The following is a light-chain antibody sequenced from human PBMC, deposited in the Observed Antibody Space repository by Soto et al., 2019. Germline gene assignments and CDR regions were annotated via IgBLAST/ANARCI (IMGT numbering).Light chain of an antibody. Sequence: VLTQPASVSGSPGQSITISCTGTSSDVGGYNYVSWYQQHPGKAPELMIYEVSDRPSGVSNRFSGSKSGNTASLTISGLQAEDEADYYCSSYTSSSTPYVFGTGTKLTVL. CDR3: SSYTSSSTPYV. V-gene: IGLV2-14*01. CDR1: SSDVGGYNY. J-gene: IGLJ1*01. CDR2: EVS.